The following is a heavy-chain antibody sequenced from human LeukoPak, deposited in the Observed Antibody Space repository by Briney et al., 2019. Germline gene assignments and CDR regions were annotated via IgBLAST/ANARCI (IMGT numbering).Heavy chain of an antibody. D-gene: IGHD5-18*01. CDR2: ISSSGSTI. V-gene: IGHV3-48*03. CDR1: GFTFSSYE. Sequence: GGSLRLSCAASGFTFSSYEMNWVRQAPGKGLEWVSYISSSGSTIYYADSVKGRFTISRDNAKNSLYLQMNSLRAEDTAVYHCARAGYSYGYWFDYWGQGTLVTVSS. CDR3: ARAGYSYGYWFDY. J-gene: IGHJ4*02.